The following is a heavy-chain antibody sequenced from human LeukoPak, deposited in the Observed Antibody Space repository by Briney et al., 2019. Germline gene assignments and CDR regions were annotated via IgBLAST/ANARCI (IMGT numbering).Heavy chain of an antibody. J-gene: IGHJ4*02. Sequence: KPGESLRISCKGSGYIFTSHWITWVRQMPGKGLEWMGMVDPTDSYTNYSPSFQGHVTISTDKSISTAYLQWSSLKASDTAIYYCARRGRSSSNFDFWGQGTLVTVSS. V-gene: IGHV5-10-1*01. CDR3: ARRGRSSSNFDF. D-gene: IGHD6-6*01. CDR1: GYIFTSHW. CDR2: VDPTDSYT.